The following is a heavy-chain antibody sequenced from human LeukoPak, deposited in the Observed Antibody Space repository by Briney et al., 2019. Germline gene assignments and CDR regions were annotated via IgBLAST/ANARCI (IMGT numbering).Heavy chain of an antibody. CDR3: ARDSPHGMDV. CDR2: ISPYNNAT. V-gene: IGHV1-18*01. Sequence: SVKVSCKTSGYTFVTYTMSWVRQAPGQGLEWLGWISPYNNATKYSQRLQGRVTVTADTSTSTGYLDLRSLTSDDTAVYYCARDSPHGMDVWGKGTTVIVSS. CDR1: GYTFVTYT. J-gene: IGHJ6*04.